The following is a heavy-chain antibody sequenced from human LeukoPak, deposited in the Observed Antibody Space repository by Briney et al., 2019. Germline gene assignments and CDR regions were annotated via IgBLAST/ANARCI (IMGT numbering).Heavy chain of an antibody. Sequence: GGSLRLSCAASGFTFSSYGMHWVRQAPGKGLEWVAFIRYDGSNKYYADSVKGRFTISRDNSKNTLYLQMNSLRAEDTAVYYCARERWTMVRGLYTPHFDYWGQGILVTV. CDR2: IRYDGSNK. CDR1: GFTFSSYG. CDR3: ARERWTMVRGLYTPHFDY. D-gene: IGHD3-10*01. J-gene: IGHJ4*02. V-gene: IGHV3-30*02.